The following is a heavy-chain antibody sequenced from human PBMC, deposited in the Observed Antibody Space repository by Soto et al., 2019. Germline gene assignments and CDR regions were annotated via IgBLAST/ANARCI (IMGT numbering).Heavy chain of an antibody. CDR3: ARGYCSSTSCQSVGYMDV. V-gene: IGHV4-59*12. CDR2: IYYSGST. CDR1: GGSISSYY. D-gene: IGHD2-2*01. J-gene: IGHJ6*03. Sequence: SETLSLTCTVSGGSISSYYWSWIRQPPGKGLEWIGYIYYSGSTNYNPSLKSRVTISVDTSKNQFSLKLSSVTAADTAVYYCARGYCSSTSCQSVGYMDVWGKGTTVTVSS.